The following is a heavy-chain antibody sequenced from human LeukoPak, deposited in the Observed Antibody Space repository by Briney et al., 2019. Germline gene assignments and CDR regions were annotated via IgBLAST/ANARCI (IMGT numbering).Heavy chain of an antibody. V-gene: IGHV4-34*01. J-gene: IGHJ4*02. CDR1: GGSFSGYY. D-gene: IGHD3-16*01. CDR2: INHSGST. Sequence: SETLSLTCAACGGSFSGYYWSWIRQPPGKGLEWIGEINHSGSTNYNPSLKSRVTISVDTSKNQFSLKLSSVTAADTAVYYCAGRTYDYVWASPTTQGDYWGQGTLVTVSS. CDR3: AGRTYDYVWASPTTQGDY.